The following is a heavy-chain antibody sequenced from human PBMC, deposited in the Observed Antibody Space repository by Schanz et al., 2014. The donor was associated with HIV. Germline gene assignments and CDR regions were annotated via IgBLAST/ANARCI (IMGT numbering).Heavy chain of an antibody. V-gene: IGHV1-2*02. CDR3: AREPNYSGFDC. CDR2: INPNSGGA. Sequence: QVQLVQSGTEVKKPGSSVKVSCKASGVTFSSYAISWVRQAPGQGPEWMGWINPNSGGANYAQKFQGRVTMTRDTSISTAYMELSSLTSDDTAVYYCAREPNYSGFDCWGQGTLVIVAS. CDR1: GVTFSSYA. J-gene: IGHJ4*02. D-gene: IGHD5-12*01.